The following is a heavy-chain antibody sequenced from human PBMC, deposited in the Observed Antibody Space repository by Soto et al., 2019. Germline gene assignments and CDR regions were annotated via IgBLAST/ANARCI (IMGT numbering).Heavy chain of an antibody. Sequence: PSVKVSCKASGYTFTSYDINWVRQATGQGLEWMGWMNPNSGNTGYAQKFQGRVTMTRNTSISTAYMELSSLRSEDTAVYYCARFDYYYYGMDVWGQGTTVTVSS. D-gene: IGHD3-10*01. J-gene: IGHJ6*02. CDR3: ARFDYYYYGMDV. V-gene: IGHV1-8*01. CDR1: GYTFTSYD. CDR2: MNPNSGNT.